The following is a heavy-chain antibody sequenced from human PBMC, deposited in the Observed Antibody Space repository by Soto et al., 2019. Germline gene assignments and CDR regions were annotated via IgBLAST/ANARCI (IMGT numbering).Heavy chain of an antibody. CDR2: IYYSGST. Sequence: SETLSLSCTVSGGSISSYYWSWIRQPPGKGLEWIGYIYYSGSTNYNPSLKSRVTISVDTSKNQFSLKLSSVTAADTAVYYCARVGRGDYADYPPFDYWGQGTLLTVS. CDR1: GGSISSYY. CDR3: ARVGRGDYADYPPFDY. J-gene: IGHJ4*02. D-gene: IGHD4-17*01. V-gene: IGHV4-59*01.